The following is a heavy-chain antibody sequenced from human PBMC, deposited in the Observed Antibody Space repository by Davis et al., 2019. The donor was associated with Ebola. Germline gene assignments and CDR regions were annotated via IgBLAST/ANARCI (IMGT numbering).Heavy chain of an antibody. D-gene: IGHD4-17*01. CDR2: IYSGGST. Sequence: GESLKISCADSVITFSSYAMTWVRQAPGKGLEWVSVIYSGGSTYYADSVKGRFTMSRDNAKNTLYLQMNSLRVEDTATYYCAKEQQRDYGVPDYWGQGTLVTVSS. CDR1: VITFSSYA. CDR3: AKEQQRDYGVPDY. V-gene: IGHV3-23*03. J-gene: IGHJ4*02.